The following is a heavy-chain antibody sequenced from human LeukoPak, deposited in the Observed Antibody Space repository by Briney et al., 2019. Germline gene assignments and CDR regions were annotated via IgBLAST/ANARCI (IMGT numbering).Heavy chain of an antibody. D-gene: IGHD3-22*01. Sequence: SVKVSCKASGGTFSSYAISWVRQAAGQGLEWRGRIIPIFATASYAQKFQGRVTITTDESTSTAYMELSSLRSEDTAVYYCARQYYYDSSGYLFAAGFDYWGQGTLVTVSS. CDR2: IIPIFATA. J-gene: IGHJ4*02. V-gene: IGHV1-69*05. CDR3: ARQYYYDSSGYLFAAGFDY. CDR1: GGTFSSYA.